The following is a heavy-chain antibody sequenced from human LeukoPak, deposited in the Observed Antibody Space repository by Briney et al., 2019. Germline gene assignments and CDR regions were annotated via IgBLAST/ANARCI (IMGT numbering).Heavy chain of an antibody. CDR3: AREVLSNSWQDY. CDR1: GFTFSSYW. J-gene: IGHJ4*02. CDR2: IKQDGRES. V-gene: IGHV3-7*01. D-gene: IGHD6-13*01. Sequence: GGSLRLSCAASGFTFSSYWMTWVRQAPGKGLEWVANIKQDGRESYYVGSVKGRFTISRDNAKSSLYLQMNSLRAEDTAVYYCAREVLSNSWQDYWGQGTLVTVSS.